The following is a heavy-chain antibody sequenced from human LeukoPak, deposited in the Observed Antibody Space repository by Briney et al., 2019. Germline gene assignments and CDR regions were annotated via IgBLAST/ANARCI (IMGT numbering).Heavy chain of an antibody. D-gene: IGHD3-9*01. Sequence: ASVKVSCKASGGTFSSYAISWVRQAPGQGLEWMGGIIPIFGTANYAQKFQGRVTITADKSTSAAYMELSSLRSEDTAVYYCARGTRYFDWLLYDYWGQGTLVTVSS. CDR2: IIPIFGTA. CDR3: ARGTRYFDWLLYDY. J-gene: IGHJ4*02. CDR1: GGTFSSYA. V-gene: IGHV1-69*06.